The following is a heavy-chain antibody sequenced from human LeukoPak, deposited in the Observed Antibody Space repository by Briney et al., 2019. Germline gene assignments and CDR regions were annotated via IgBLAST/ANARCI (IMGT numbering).Heavy chain of an antibody. J-gene: IGHJ3*02. CDR1: GSTISSYA. CDR3: AAPYSSSSDAFDI. Sequence: SEKVSCKASGSTISSYAISWVRQASGQWLEWMGGSLPIFGTANYAQKFQGRVTITADESTSTAYMELSSLRSEDTAVYYCAAPYSSSSDAFDIWGQGTMVTVSS. D-gene: IGHD6-13*01. CDR2: SLPIFGTA. V-gene: IGHV1-69*01.